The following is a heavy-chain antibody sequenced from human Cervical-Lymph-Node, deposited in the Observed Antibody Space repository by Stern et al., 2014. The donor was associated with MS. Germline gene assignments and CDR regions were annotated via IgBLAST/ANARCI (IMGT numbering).Heavy chain of an antibody. CDR2: ISSSGSFI. V-gene: IGHV3-21*01. J-gene: IGHJ2*01. Sequence: IQLVPSGGGLVKPGGSLRLSCAASGITFTSYSMNWVRQAPGKGLEWVSSISSSGSFIYYADSVKGRFTISRDNAKNSLYLQMNSLRAEDTALYYCARVNEGFWYLDLWGRGTLVTASS. CDR3: ARVNEGFWYLDL. CDR1: GITFTSYS.